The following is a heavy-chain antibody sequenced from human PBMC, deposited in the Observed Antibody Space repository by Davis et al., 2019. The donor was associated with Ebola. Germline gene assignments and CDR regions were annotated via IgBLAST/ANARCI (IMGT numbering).Heavy chain of an antibody. CDR2: IYHGGRT. CDR3: ARGAARYSGYDFTYYYYGMDV. Sequence: PSETLSLTCAVSGYSISSTDWWSWVRQSPGKGLEWIGEIYHGGRTNYNPSLKSRVTISVDTSKNQFSLKLSSVTAADTAVYYCARGAARYSGYDFTYYYYGMDVWGQGTTVTVSS. V-gene: IGHV4-4*02. CDR1: GYSISSTDW. J-gene: IGHJ6*02. D-gene: IGHD5-12*01.